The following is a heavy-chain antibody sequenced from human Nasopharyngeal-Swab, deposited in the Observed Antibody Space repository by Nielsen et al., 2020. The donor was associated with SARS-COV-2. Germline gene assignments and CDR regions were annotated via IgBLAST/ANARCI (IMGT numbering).Heavy chain of an antibody. J-gene: IGHJ3*02. Sequence: ASVKVSCKASGYTFTSYYMPWVRQAPGQGLEWMGIINPSGGSTSYAQKFQGRVTMTRDTSTSTVYMELSSLRSEDTAVYYCVREQLRDDAFDIWGQGTMVTVSS. CDR3: VREQLRDDAFDI. CDR2: INPSGGST. V-gene: IGHV1-46*01. D-gene: IGHD1-1*01. CDR1: GYTFTSYY.